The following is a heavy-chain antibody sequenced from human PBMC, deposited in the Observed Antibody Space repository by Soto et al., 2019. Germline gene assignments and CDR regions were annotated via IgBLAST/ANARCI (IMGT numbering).Heavy chain of an antibody. CDR2: ISAYNGNT. CDR1: GYTFTIYG. CDR3: ARDGGYCSGGSCYPYYFDC. J-gene: IGHJ4*02. V-gene: IGHV1-18*01. Sequence: ASVKVSCKASGYTFTIYGIIWVRQAPGQGLEWMGWISAYNGNTNYAQKLQGRVTMTTDTSTSTAYMELRSLRSDDTAVYYCARDGGYCSGGSCYPYYFDCWGQGTLVTVSS. D-gene: IGHD2-15*01.